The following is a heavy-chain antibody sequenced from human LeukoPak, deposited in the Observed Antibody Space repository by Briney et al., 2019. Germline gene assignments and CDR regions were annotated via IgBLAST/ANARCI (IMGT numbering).Heavy chain of an antibody. CDR2: IYYSGST. V-gene: IGHV4-61*05. D-gene: IGHD3-3*01. CDR3: ARRRDTIFGVVRGFDY. J-gene: IGHJ4*02. Sequence: SETLSLTCTVSSGSISRSDYYWGWIRQPPGKGLEWIGFIYYSGSTNYNPSLKSRVTISVDTSKNQFSLKLSSVTAADTAVYYCARRRDTIFGVVRGFDYWGQGTLVTVSS. CDR1: SGSISRSDYY.